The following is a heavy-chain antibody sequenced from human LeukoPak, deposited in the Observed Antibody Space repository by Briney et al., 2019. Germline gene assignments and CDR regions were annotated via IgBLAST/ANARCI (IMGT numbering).Heavy chain of an antibody. V-gene: IGHV1-18*01. Sequence: ASVNVSCKASGYTFTSYGISWVRQAPGQGLDWMGWISAYNGNTNYAQKLQDRVTMTTDTSTSTAYMELRSLRSDDTAVYYCARIGYCSGGSCYLIDYWGQGTLVTVSS. D-gene: IGHD2-15*01. CDR3: ARIGYCSGGSCYLIDY. CDR1: GYTFTSYG. J-gene: IGHJ4*02. CDR2: ISAYNGNT.